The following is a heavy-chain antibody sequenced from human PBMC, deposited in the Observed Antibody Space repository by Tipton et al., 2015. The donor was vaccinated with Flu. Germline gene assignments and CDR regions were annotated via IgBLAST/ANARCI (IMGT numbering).Heavy chain of an antibody. J-gene: IGHJ4*02. CDR2: ISSSGTTI. Sequence: SLRLSCVASGFTFSSYEMNWVRQAPGKGLEWLSYISSSGTTISYADSVRGRFTISRDNAKNSLYLQLTSLRAEDTAVYYCAKVIPEKVAGLDYWGQGTLVTVSS. V-gene: IGHV3-48*03. CDR3: AKVIPEKVAGLDY. CDR1: GFTFSSYE. D-gene: IGHD6-19*01.